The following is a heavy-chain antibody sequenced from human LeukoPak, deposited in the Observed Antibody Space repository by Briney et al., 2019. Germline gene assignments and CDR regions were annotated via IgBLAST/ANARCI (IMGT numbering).Heavy chain of an antibody. CDR2: ISAYNGNT. CDR1: GYTFTSYG. J-gene: IGHJ3*02. D-gene: IGHD6-13*01. Sequence: ASVRVSCKASGYTFTSYGISWVRQAPGQGLEWMGWISAYNGNTNYAQKLQGRVTMTTDTSTSTAYMELRSLRSDDTAVYYCAREGVYSSSLDAFDIWGQGTMVTVSS. CDR3: AREGVYSSSLDAFDI. V-gene: IGHV1-18*01.